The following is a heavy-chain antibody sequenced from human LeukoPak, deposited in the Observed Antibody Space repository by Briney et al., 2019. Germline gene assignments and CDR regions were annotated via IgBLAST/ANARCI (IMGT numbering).Heavy chain of an antibody. D-gene: IGHD2-15*01. CDR2: IGTAGDT. Sequence: GGSLRLSCAASGFTFSSYDMHWVRQATGKGLEWVSAIGTAGDTYYPGSVKGRFTISRENAKNSLCLQMNSLRAGDTAVYYCARAPREYCSGGSCYPPYYYYGMDVWGQGTTVTVSS. V-gene: IGHV3-13*01. CDR1: GFTFSSYD. J-gene: IGHJ6*02. CDR3: ARAPREYCSGGSCYPPYYYYGMDV.